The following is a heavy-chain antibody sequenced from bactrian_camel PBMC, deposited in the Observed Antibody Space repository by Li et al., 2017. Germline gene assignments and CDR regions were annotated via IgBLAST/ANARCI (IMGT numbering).Heavy chain of an antibody. CDR2: IDADGET. V-gene: IGHV3S55*01. CDR1: ESHNVDYC. Sequence: VQLVESGGGSAQAGGSLRLTCVLTESHNVDYCMGWYRQTTGKEREEVAVIDADGETTYADSVKGRFAISRDNAKNTLYLQLNSLKAEDTAMYYCAADRRGRGGTCRGPAFEYYGRGTQVTVS. J-gene: IGHJ4*01. CDR3: AADRRGRGGTCRGPAFEY. D-gene: IGHD2*01.